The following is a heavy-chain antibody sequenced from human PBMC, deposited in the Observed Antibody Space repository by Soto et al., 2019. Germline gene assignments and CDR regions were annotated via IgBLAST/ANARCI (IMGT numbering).Heavy chain of an antibody. Sequence: EVQLLESGGGLVQPGGSLRLSCAASGFTFSTYAMTWVRQAPGKGPEWVSGISGSGGSTYYADSVKGRFTISRDNSKNSLYLQMNSLRAEDTAVYYCAKALGSGAGGGYGMDVWGQGTTVTVSS. CDR3: AKALGSGAGGGYGMDV. J-gene: IGHJ6*02. CDR1: GFTFSTYA. CDR2: ISGSGGST. D-gene: IGHD6-19*01. V-gene: IGHV3-23*01.